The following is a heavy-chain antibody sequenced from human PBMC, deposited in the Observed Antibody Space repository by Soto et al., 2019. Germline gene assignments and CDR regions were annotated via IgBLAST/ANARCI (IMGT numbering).Heavy chain of an antibody. V-gene: IGHV4-39*07. CDR2: IYYSGST. Sequence: SETLSLTCTVSGGSISSSSYYWGWIRQPPGKGLEWIGSIYYSGSTYYNQSLKSRVTISVDTSNNQFSLKLRSVTAADTAVYYCARDRGHYDSRGYYSGDYYYGMDVWGQGTTVTVSS. CDR3: ARDRGHYDSRGYYSGDYYYGMDV. J-gene: IGHJ6*02. CDR1: GGSISSSSYY. D-gene: IGHD3-22*01.